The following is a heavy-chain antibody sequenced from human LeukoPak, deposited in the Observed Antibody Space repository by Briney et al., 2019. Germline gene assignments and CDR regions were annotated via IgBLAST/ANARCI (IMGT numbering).Heavy chain of an antibody. CDR3: ARVNYGSGSYYQTFDY. D-gene: IGHD3-10*01. Sequence: SETLSLTCAVYGGSSRGYYWNWLWIRQSPGKGLEWIGEINDSGSPNYNPSLKSRVTISENKSLNQFSLRLSSVTAADTAVYFCARVNYGSGSYYQTFDYWGQGTLVTVSS. CDR1: GGSSRGYY. J-gene: IGHJ4*02. V-gene: IGHV4-34*01. CDR2: INDSGSP.